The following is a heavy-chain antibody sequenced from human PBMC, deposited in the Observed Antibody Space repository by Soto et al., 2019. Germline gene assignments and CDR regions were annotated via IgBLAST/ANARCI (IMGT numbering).Heavy chain of an antibody. D-gene: IGHD3-3*01. J-gene: IGHJ5*02. V-gene: IGHV4-61*01. CDR2: IYYSGST. CDR3: ARTDYDFWSGYHPTSFDP. CDR1: GGSVSSGSYY. Sequence: SETLSLTCTVSGGSVSSGSYYWSWIRQPPGKGLEWIGYIYYSGSTNYNPSLKSRVTISVDTSKNQFSLKLSSVTAADTAVYYCARTDYDFWSGYHPTSFDPWGQGTLVTVSS.